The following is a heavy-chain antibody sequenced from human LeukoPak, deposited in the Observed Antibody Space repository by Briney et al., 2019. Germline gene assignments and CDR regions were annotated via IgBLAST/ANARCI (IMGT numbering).Heavy chain of an antibody. Sequence: SETLSLTCTVSGGSISSYYWSWIRQPPGKGLEWIGYIYYSGSTNYNPSLKSRVTISVDTSKNQFSLKLSSVTAADTAVYYCVRDGSVAGTRRFNWFDPWGQGTLVTVSS. CDR3: VRDGSVAGTRRFNWFDP. CDR2: IYYSGST. D-gene: IGHD6-19*01. CDR1: GGSISSYY. V-gene: IGHV4-59*01. J-gene: IGHJ5*02.